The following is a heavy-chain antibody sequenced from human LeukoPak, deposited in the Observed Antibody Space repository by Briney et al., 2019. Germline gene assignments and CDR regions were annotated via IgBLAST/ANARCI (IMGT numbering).Heavy chain of an antibody. J-gene: IGHJ4*02. V-gene: IGHV3-21*01. D-gene: IGHD2-2*01. CDR2: ISSSSSYI. Sequence: NPGRSLRLSCAASGFTFSSYSMNWVRQAPGKGLEWVSSISSSSSYIYYADSVKGRFTISRDNAKNSLYLQMNSLRAEDTAVYYCARDQRGYCSSTSCPIDYWGQGTLVTVSS. CDR1: GFTFSSYS. CDR3: ARDQRGYCSSTSCPIDY.